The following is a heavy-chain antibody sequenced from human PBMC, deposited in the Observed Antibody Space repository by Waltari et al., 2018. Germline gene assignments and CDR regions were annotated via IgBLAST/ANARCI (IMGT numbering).Heavy chain of an antibody. CDR3: ARVSNSYGQGGFDP. D-gene: IGHD5-18*01. V-gene: IGHV4-31*03. Sequence: QVQLQESGPGLVKPSQTLSLTCTVSGGSISSGGYYWSWIRQHPGKGLAWIGYIYYSGSPYYNPSLKSRVTISVDTSKNQFSLKLSSVTAADTAVYYCARVSNSYGQGGFDPWGQGTLVTVSS. CDR2: IYYSGSP. CDR1: GGSISSGGYY. J-gene: IGHJ5*02.